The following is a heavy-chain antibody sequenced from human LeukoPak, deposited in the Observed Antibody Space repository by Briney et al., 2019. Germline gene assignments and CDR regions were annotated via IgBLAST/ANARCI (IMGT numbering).Heavy chain of an antibody. Sequence: GGSLRLSCAASGFTFSDYDMSWIRQAPGKGLEWVSYISSSGTSIYYADSVKGRFTISRDNSKNTVYLQMNSLRAEDTAVYYCARSRGGTAVTRYFDFWGQGTLVAVSS. CDR1: GFTFSDYD. D-gene: IGHD4-17*01. V-gene: IGHV3-11*01. CDR3: ARSRGGTAVTRYFDF. CDR2: ISSSGTSI. J-gene: IGHJ4*02.